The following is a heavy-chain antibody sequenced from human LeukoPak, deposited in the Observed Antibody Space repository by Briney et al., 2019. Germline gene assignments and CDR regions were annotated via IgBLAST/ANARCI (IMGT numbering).Heavy chain of an antibody. CDR1: GFTFSSYA. Sequence: GGSLRLSCAASGFTFSSYAMSWVRQAPGKGLEWVGRIKSKTDGGTTDYAATVKGRFTISRDDSKNTLYLQMNSLKTEDTAVYYCTTFVLKWFGARNDIDYWGQGTLVTVSS. D-gene: IGHD3-10*01. CDR3: TTFVLKWFGARNDIDY. J-gene: IGHJ4*02. CDR2: IKSKTDGGTT. V-gene: IGHV3-15*01.